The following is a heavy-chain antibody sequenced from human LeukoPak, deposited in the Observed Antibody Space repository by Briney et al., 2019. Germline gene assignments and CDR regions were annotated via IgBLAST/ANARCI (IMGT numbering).Heavy chain of an antibody. CDR2: ISYDGSNK. Sequence: GGSLRLSCAASGFTFSSYGMHWVRQAPGKGLEWVAVISYDGSNKYYADSVKGRFTISRDNSKNTLYLQMNSLRAEDTAVYYCARAPIVVVIALDYWGQGTLVTVSS. V-gene: IGHV3-30*03. D-gene: IGHD2-21*01. CDR3: ARAPIVVVIALDY. J-gene: IGHJ4*02. CDR1: GFTFSSYG.